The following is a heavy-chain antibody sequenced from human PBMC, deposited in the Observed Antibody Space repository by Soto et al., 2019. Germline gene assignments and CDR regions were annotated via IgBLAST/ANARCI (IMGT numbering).Heavy chain of an antibody. D-gene: IGHD6-19*01. J-gene: IGHJ4*02. CDR2: ISGSGGST. V-gene: IGHV3-23*01. CDR1: GFTFSSYA. Sequence: GGSLRLSCAASGFTFSSYAMSWVRQAPGKGLEWVSAISGSGGSTYYADSVKGRFTISRDNSKNTLYLQMNSLRAEDTAVYYCAKGSFLGIAVAGTFDYWGQGTLVTVSS. CDR3: AKGSFLGIAVAGTFDY.